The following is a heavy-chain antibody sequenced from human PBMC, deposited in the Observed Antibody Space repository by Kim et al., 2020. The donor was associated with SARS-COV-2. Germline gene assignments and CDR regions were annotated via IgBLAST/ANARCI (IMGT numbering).Heavy chain of an antibody. J-gene: IGHJ4*02. CDR2: IDADKGNT. V-gene: IGHV1-3*01. CDR3: ARNEDY. CDR1: GYTFTSYA. Sequence: ASVKVSCKASGYTFTSYAFHWVRQAPGQGLEWMGWIDADKGNTKYSQKFQGRITLTRDTSARTAYMELSSLRSEDTAVYYCARNEDYWGQGTLVTVSS.